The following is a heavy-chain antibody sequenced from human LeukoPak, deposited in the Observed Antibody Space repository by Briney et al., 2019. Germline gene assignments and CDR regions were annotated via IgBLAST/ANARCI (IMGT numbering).Heavy chain of an antibody. Sequence: VAVISYDGSNTYYAASVKGRFTISRDNSKNTLYLQMNSLRAEDTAVYYCAKDYSSSLRHWGQGTLVTVSS. CDR2: ISYDGSNT. D-gene: IGHD6-13*01. V-gene: IGHV3-30-3*02. J-gene: IGHJ1*01. CDR3: AKDYSSSLRH.